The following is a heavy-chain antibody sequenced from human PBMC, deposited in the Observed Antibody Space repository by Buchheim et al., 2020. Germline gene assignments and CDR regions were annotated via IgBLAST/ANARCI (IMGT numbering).Heavy chain of an antibody. D-gene: IGHD6-19*01. Sequence: QVQLQQWGAGLLKPSETLSLTCAVYGGSSIGYYWSWIRQPPGKGLEWIGEINHSGSTHHNPSLKSRVTISLETSKNQVSLKMKSVTAADTAVYYCARGSQWLDYWGQGTL. J-gene: IGHJ4*02. V-gene: IGHV4-34*01. CDR2: INHSGST. CDR1: GGSSIGYY. CDR3: ARGSQWLDY.